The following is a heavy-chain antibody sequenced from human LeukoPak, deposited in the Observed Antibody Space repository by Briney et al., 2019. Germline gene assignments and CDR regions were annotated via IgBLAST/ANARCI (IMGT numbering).Heavy chain of an antibody. CDR2: IYYSGST. CDR1: GGSVSSGSYY. D-gene: IGHD6-19*01. Sequence: PSETLSLTCTVSGGSVSSGSYYWIWIRQPPGKGLEWIGYIYYSGSTNYNPSLKSRVTISVDTSKNQFSLKLSSVTAADTAVYYCARGVTGGWYGDFQHWGQGTLVTVSS. J-gene: IGHJ1*01. CDR3: ARGVTGGWYGDFQH. V-gene: IGHV4-61*01.